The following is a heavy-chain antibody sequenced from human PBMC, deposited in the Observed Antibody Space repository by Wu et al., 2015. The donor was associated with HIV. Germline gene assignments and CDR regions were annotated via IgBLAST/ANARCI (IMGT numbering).Heavy chain of an antibody. D-gene: IGHD3-10*01. Sequence: SVKVSCKASGYTFTSYGISWVRQAPGQGLEWMGWISAYNGNTNYAQKLQGRVTMTTDTSTSTAYMELRSLRSDDTAVCHCARGGQLLWFGDHGGGMDVWGQGTTVTVSS. V-gene: IGHV1-18*01. J-gene: IGHJ6*02. CDR1: GYTFTSYG. CDR2: ISAYNGNT. CDR3: ARGGQLLWFGDHGGGMDV.